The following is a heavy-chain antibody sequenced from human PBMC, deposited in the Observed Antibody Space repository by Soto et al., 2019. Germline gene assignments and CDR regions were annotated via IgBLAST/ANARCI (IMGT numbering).Heavy chain of an antibody. CDR1: GFPFSRYG. CDR2: MSKDGRNE. D-gene: IGHD6-13*01. V-gene: IGHV3-30*18. CDR3: AKEPPAIAAVGIDS. Sequence: VQLVESGGGVVQPGGSLRLSCAASGFPFSRYGMHWVRQAPGKGLEWVAFMSKDGRNEDYGDSVKGRFTISRDNSDNTLYLQMSSLRVADTAVYYCAKEPPAIAAVGIDSWGQGTLVTVSS. J-gene: IGHJ4*02.